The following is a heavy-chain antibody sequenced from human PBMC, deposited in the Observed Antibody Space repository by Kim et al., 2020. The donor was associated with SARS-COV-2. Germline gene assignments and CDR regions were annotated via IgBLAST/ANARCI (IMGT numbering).Heavy chain of an antibody. D-gene: IGHD6-13*01. J-gene: IGHJ1*01. CDR1: GFTFSDYY. CDR2: ISSSSSNT. Sequence: GGSLRLSCAASGFTFSDYYMSWIRQAPGKGLEWVSYISSSSSNTNYADSVKGRFTISRDNAKNSLYLQMNSLRAEDTAVYYCARGGGLLVPVEYFQHWGQGTLVTGSS. V-gene: IGHV3-11*06. CDR3: ARGGGLLVPVEYFQH.